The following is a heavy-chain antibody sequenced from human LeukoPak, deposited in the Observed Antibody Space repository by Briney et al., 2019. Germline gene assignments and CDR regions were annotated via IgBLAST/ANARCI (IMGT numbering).Heavy chain of an antibody. Sequence: GGSLRLYCAASGFTFNSYAVSWVRQAPGKGLEWVSGISGSGGSTYYADSVKGRFTVSRDNSKNTLYMQMNSLRVEDTAVYYCAKDVIKGSPLWVDYFDYWGQGTLVTVSS. CDR1: GFTFNSYA. CDR2: ISGSGGST. CDR3: AKDVIKGSPLWVDYFDY. J-gene: IGHJ4*02. D-gene: IGHD5-18*01. V-gene: IGHV3-23*01.